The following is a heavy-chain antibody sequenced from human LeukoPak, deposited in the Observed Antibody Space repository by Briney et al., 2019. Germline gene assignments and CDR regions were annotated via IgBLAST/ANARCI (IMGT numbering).Heavy chain of an antibody. CDR2: IYYSGCT. CDR3: ARAGYSSSGMGFPIDY. D-gene: IGHD6-13*01. CDR1: GGSISSYY. V-gene: IGHV4-59*01. J-gene: IGHJ4*02. Sequence: SETLSLTCTVSGGSISSYYWSWIRQPPGKGLEWIGYIYYSGCTNYNPSLKSRVTISVDTSKNQFSLKLSFVTAADTAVYYCARAGYSSSGMGFPIDYWGQGTLVTVSS.